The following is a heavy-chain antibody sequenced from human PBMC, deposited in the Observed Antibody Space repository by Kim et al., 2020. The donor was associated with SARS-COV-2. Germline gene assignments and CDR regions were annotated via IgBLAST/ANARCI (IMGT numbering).Heavy chain of an antibody. J-gene: IGHJ6*01. CDR1: GFTFSSYG. CDR3: ARGRYLGRGYCSGGSCRCYYYGRGV. CDR2: ISYDGSNK. D-gene: IGHD2-15*01. V-gene: IGHV3-33*05. Sequence: GGSLRLSCAASGFTFSSYGMHWVRQAPGEGLEWVAVISYDGSNKYYADSVKGRFTISRDNSKNTLYLQMNSLRAEDTAVYYCARGRYLGRGYCSGGSCRCYYYGRGVWGQGTRVTVS.